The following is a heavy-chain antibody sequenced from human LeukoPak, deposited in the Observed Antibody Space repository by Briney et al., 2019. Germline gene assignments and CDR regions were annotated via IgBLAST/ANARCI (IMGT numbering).Heavy chain of an antibody. CDR1: GFTFSNYW. Sequence: GGSLRLSCAASGFTFSNYWMSWVRQAPGKGLEWVAGIKQDGSEKYYVDSVTGRFTISRDNAKNSLYLQMNSLRVEDTAVYYCARGGYSFDYLGQGTLVTVSS. CDR3: ARGGYSFDY. D-gene: IGHD5-12*01. CDR2: IKQDGSEK. J-gene: IGHJ4*02. V-gene: IGHV3-7*01.